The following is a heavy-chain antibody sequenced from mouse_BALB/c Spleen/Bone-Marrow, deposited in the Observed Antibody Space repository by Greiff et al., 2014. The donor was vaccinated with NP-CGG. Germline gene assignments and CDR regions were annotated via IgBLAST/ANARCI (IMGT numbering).Heavy chain of an antibody. Sequence: EVHLVESGGGLVQPGGSLGLSCATSGFTFTDYYMSWVRQPPGKALEWLGFIRNKANGYTTEYSASVKGRFTISRDNSQSILYLQMNTLRAEDSATYYCARDTGNYVRFAYWGQGTLVTVSA. V-gene: IGHV7-3*02. J-gene: IGHJ3*01. CDR3: ARDTGNYVRFAY. CDR2: IRNKANGYTT. D-gene: IGHD2-1*01. CDR1: GFTFTDYY.